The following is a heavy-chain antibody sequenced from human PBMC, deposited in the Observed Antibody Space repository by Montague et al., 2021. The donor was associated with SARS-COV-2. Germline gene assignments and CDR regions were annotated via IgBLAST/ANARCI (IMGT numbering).Heavy chain of an antibody. CDR3: ARLLLELPGDY. V-gene: IGHV4-39*01. J-gene: IGHJ4*02. Sequence: SETLSLTCTVSGGTISGSNYYWAWIRKPPGRGLEWIGSIYYSGSTYDNPSLKSRVSISVDTSKNQFSLKLNSVTAADTAVYYCARLLLELPGDYWGQGTLVTV. CDR2: IYYSGST. CDR1: GGTISGSNYY. D-gene: IGHD1-7*01.